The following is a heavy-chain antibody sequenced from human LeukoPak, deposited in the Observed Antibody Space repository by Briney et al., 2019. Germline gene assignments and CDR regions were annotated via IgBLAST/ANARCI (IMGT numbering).Heavy chain of an antibody. J-gene: IGHJ6*02. V-gene: IGHV4-34*01. CDR3: AGSDYGGYYYYGMDV. CDR1: GGSFSGSN. CDR2: IYNSGYT. Sequence: TSETLSLTCAVYGGSFSGSNWSWIRRPPGKGLEWIGEIYNSGYTIYNPSLKSRVTISVDTSKNQFSLKLSSVTAADTAVYYCAGSDYGGYYYYGMDVWGQGTTVTVSS. D-gene: IGHD4-17*01.